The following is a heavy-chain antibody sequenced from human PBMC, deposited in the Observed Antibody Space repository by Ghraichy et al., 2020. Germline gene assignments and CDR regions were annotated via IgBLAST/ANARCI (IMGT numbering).Heavy chain of an antibody. Sequence: SQTLSLTCAVYGGSFTARCWSWIRQPPGKGLEWIGEVSQTEGTNYNPSPKTRVTMSLDTSKNQFSLKLDSVTAADTAIYYCARGEDRAKTGYWGQGTLVTVSS. CDR3: ARGEDRAKTGY. J-gene: IGHJ4*02. CDR1: GGSFTARC. V-gene: IGHV4-34*01. CDR2: VSQTEGT. D-gene: IGHD5-18*01.